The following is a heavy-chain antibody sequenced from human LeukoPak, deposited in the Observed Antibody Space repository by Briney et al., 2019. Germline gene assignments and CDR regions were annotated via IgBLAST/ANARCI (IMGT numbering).Heavy chain of an antibody. Sequence: SVKVSCKASGGTFSSYAISWVRQAPGQGLEWMGGIIPIFGTANYAQKFQGRVTITADESTSTAYMELSRLRSDDTAVYYCARARGYSGYDGGFDPWGQGTLVTVSS. V-gene: IGHV1-69*13. CDR3: ARARGYSGYDGGFDP. D-gene: IGHD5-12*01. CDR2: IIPIFGTA. CDR1: GGTFSSYA. J-gene: IGHJ5*02.